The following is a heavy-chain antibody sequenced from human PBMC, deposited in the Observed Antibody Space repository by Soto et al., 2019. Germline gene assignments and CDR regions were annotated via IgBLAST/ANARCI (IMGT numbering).Heavy chain of an antibody. J-gene: IGHJ6*02. CDR1: GFTFDDYA. V-gene: IGHV3-9*01. Sequence: GGSLRLSCAASGFTFDDYAMHWVRQAPGKGLEWVSGISWNSGSIGYADSVKGRFTISRDNAKNSLYLQMNSLRAEDTALYYCAFVKGSYFPEDYYGMDVWGQGTTVTVSS. D-gene: IGHD3-10*01. CDR2: ISWNSGSI. CDR3: AFVKGSYFPEDYYGMDV.